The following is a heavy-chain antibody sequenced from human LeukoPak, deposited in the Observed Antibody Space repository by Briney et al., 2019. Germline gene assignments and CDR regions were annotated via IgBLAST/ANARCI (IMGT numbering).Heavy chain of an antibody. J-gene: IGHJ4*02. Sequence: GASVKVSCKASGYTFTGYYMHWVRQAPGQGLEWMGWINPNSGGTNYAQKFQGRVTMTRDTSISTAYMELSRLRSDDTAVYYCARAYYYGSGSYFDFDYWGQGTLVTVSS. D-gene: IGHD3-10*01. V-gene: IGHV1-2*02. CDR2: INPNSGGT. CDR3: ARAYYYGSGSYFDFDY. CDR1: GYTFTGYY.